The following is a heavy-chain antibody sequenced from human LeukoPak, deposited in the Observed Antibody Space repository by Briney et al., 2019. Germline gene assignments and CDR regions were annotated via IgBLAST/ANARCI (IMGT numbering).Heavy chain of an antibody. Sequence: GGSLRLSCAASGFTFSSYGMHWVRQAPGKGLEWMAVIWYDGSNKYYADSVKGRFTISRDNSKNTLYLQMNSLRAEDTAVYYCARGPYGSGSYSWFDPWGQGTLVTVSS. V-gene: IGHV3-33*01. CDR1: GFTFSSYG. J-gene: IGHJ5*02. CDR3: ARGPYGSGSYSWFDP. D-gene: IGHD3-10*01. CDR2: IWYDGSNK.